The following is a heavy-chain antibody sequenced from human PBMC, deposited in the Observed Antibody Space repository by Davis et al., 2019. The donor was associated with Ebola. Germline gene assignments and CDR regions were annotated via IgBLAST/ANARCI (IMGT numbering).Heavy chain of an antibody. J-gene: IGHJ4*02. CDR3: TGYSYEHGFDY. CDR1: GFTFSSYW. D-gene: IGHD5-18*01. Sequence: GESLKISCAASGFTFSSYWMHWVRQAPGKGLVWVSRINSDGSSTSYADSVKGRFTISRDNAKNSLYLQMNSLRDEDTAVYYCTGYSYEHGFDYWGQGTLVTVSS. V-gene: IGHV3-74*01. CDR2: INSDGSST.